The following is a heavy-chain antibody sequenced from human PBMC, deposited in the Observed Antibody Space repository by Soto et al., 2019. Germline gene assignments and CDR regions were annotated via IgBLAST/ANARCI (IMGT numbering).Heavy chain of an antibody. Sequence: SVKVSCKSSGGTFSTFPINWVRQAPGQGLEWMGAILPVSGTTNYAQKFQGRVTFSADESTTTAYMEVSSLRSEDTAVYYCARDRTGTTLGYFDYWGQGTWVTVSS. CDR1: GGTFSTFP. CDR2: ILPVSGTT. CDR3: ARDRTGTTLGYFDY. V-gene: IGHV1-69*13. J-gene: IGHJ4*02. D-gene: IGHD1-7*01.